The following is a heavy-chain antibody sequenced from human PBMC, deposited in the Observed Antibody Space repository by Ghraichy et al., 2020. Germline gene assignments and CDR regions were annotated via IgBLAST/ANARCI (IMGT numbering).Heavy chain of an antibody. J-gene: IGHJ6*02. CDR2: IKSKTDGGTT. CDR3: TTSWDYYYGMDV. V-gene: IGHV3-15*01. CDR1: GFTFSNAW. Sequence: GGSLRLSCAASGFTFSNAWMSWVRQAPGKGLEWVGRIKSKTDGGTTDYAAPVKGRFTISRDDSKNTLYLQMNSLKTEDTAVYYCTTSWDYYYGMDVWGQGTTVTVSS.